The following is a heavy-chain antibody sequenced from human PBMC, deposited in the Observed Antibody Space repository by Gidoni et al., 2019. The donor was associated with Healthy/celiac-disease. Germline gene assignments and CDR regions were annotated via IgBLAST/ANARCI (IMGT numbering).Heavy chain of an antibody. CDR3: AKDLSVSLTYYYDSSGYYYPGAFDI. J-gene: IGHJ3*02. D-gene: IGHD3-22*01. CDR1: GFTFSSYA. CDR2: ISGSGGST. V-gene: IGHV3-23*04. Sequence: EVQLVESGGGLVQPGGSLRLSCAASGFTFSSYAMSWVRQAPGKGLEWVSAISGSGGSTYYADSVKGRFTISRDNSKNTLYLQMNSLRAEDTAVYYCAKDLSVSLTYYYDSSGYYYPGAFDIWGQGTMVTVSS.